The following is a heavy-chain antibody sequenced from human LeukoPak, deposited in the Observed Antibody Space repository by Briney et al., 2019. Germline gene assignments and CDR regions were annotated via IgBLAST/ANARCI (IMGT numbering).Heavy chain of an antibody. D-gene: IGHD4-17*01. CDR3: ARYGLGDTFDT. Sequence: PGGSLRLSCAASGFAFSSYWMSWVRQAPGKGLEWVANIKKFGNEIHYVDSVKGRFIISRDNAKNSLYLQMYSLRAEDTAVYYCARYGLGDTFDTWGQGTMVTVSS. CDR2: IKKFGNEI. J-gene: IGHJ3*02. V-gene: IGHV3-7*01. CDR1: GFAFSSYW.